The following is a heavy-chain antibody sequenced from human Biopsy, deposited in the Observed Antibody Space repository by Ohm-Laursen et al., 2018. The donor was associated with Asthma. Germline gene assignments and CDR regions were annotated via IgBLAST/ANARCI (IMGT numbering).Heavy chain of an antibody. CDR1: GGTFGNYA. J-gene: IGHJ2*01. V-gene: IGHV1-2*06. Sequence: SVKVSCTASGGTFGNYAISWVRQAPGQGLEWMGRIDPNSGGTNYAQKFLGRVTMTRDTSVNTAFMVLSRLRSDDTAVYYCARIKIRIGAGTDRYFDLWGRGTLVTVSS. CDR2: IDPNSGGT. D-gene: IGHD3-16*01. CDR3: ARIKIRIGAGTDRYFDL.